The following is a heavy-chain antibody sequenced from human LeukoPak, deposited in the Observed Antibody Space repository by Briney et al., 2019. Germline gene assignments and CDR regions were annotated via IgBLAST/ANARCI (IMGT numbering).Heavy chain of an antibody. CDR3: ARQRVPAATCDY. V-gene: IGHV1-2*02. D-gene: IGHD2-2*01. J-gene: IGHJ4*02. Sequence: ASVKVSCKASGYTFTGYYMHWVRQAPGQGLEWMGWINPNSGGTNYAQKFQGRVTMTRDTSISTAYMELSRLRSDDTAVYYCARQRVPAATCDYWGQGTLVTVSS. CDR1: GYTFTGYY. CDR2: INPNSGGT.